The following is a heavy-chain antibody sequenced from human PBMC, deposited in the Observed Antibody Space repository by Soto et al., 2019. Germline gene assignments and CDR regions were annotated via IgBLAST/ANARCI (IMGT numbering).Heavy chain of an antibody. J-gene: IGHJ5*02. D-gene: IGHD3-22*01. CDR2: IYHSGNI. V-gene: IGHV4-38-2*01. CDR3: ARATYYYDSSGYSEEGWFDP. Sequence: SEPQSLTCGVSGYSISSGYYWGWIRQPPGKGLEWIGSIYHSGNIYYNPSLKRRVTISVDTAKNQFSLKLSSVTAADTAVYYCARATYYYDSSGYSEEGWFDPWSQGTLVTVSS. CDR1: GYSISSGYY.